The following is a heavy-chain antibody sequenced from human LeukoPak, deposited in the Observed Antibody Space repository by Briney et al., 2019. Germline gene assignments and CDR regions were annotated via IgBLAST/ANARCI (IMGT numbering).Heavy chain of an antibody. CDR1: GDSVSSNSAA. J-gene: IGHJ4*02. D-gene: IGHD1-26*01. CDR2: TYYRSKWYN. V-gene: IGHV6-1*01. CDR3: ARASVNGYDHSGVDH. Sequence: SQTLSLTCAISGDSVSSNSAAWNWLRQSPSRGLEWLGRTYYRSKWYNDYAVSVKSRIIINPDTSKNHFSLQLNSVTPEDTAVYYCARASVNGYDHSGVDHWGQGTQVTVSS.